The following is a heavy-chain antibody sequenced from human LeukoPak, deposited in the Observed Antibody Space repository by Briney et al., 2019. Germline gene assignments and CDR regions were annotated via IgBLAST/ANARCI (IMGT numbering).Heavy chain of an antibody. Sequence: GRSLRLPCAASGFTFSSYAMHWVRQAPGKGLEWVAVISYDGSNKYYADSVKGRFTISRDNSKNTLYLQMNSLRAEDTAVYYCARDGPAEGAFDIWGQGTMVTVSS. CDR2: ISYDGSNK. CDR3: ARDGPAEGAFDI. V-gene: IGHV3-30-3*01. J-gene: IGHJ3*02. D-gene: IGHD3/OR15-3a*01. CDR1: GFTFSSYA.